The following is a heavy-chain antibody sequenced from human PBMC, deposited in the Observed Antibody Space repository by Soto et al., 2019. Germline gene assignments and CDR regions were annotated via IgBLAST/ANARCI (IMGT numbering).Heavy chain of an antibody. CDR2: VYSGGTT. J-gene: IGHJ4*02. CDR1: GFAVSNNY. Sequence: HPGGSLRLSCVASGFAVSNNYMNWVRQAPGKGLEWVSVVYSGGTTYYADSVRGRFTVSRDDSKNTLFLQMSSLRAEDTAVYYCARAGSPFDSDSSSYWGFDHWGQGTLVTVSS. V-gene: IGHV3-53*03. D-gene: IGHD3-22*01. CDR3: ARAGSPFDSDSSSYWGFDH.